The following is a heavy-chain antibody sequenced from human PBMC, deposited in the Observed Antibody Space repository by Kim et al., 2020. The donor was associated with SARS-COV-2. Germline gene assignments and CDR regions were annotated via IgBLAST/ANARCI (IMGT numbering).Heavy chain of an antibody. V-gene: IGHV3-13*01. CDR2: IGTAGDT. CDR1: GFTFSSYD. Sequence: GGSLRLSCAASGFTFSSYDMHWVRQATGKGLEWVSAIGTAGDTYYPGSVKGRFTISRENAKNSLYLQMNSLRAGDTAVYYCARGSGRGIAAPFGYYMDVWGKGTTVTVSS. J-gene: IGHJ6*03. CDR3: ARGSGRGIAAPFGYYMDV. D-gene: IGHD6-25*01.